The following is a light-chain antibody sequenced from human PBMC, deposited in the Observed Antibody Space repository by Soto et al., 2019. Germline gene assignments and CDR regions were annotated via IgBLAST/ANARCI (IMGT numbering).Light chain of an antibody. CDR1: ETVRSN. J-gene: IGKJ1*01. CDR3: QQYGSSAWT. V-gene: IGKV3-20*01. Sequence: VMSHSPDTLSVSPGERATLSCRASETVRSNLAWYQQKPGQAPRLLIYGASSRATGIPDRFSGSGSGTDFTLTISILEPEDFAVYYCQQYGSSAWTFGQGTKVDI. CDR2: GAS.